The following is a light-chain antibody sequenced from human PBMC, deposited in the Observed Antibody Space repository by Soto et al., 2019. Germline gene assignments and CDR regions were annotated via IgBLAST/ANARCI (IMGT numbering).Light chain of an antibody. CDR3: QQYLISVT. Sequence: VMTQSPATLSVSPGERATLSCRASQSVINHLAWYQQKPGQPPRLLISGAINRATGIPARFSGSGSGTDFTLTISRLEPQDSAMYYCQQYLISVTFGQGTRLEIK. J-gene: IGKJ5*01. V-gene: IGKV3D-15*01. CDR2: GAI. CDR1: QSVINH.